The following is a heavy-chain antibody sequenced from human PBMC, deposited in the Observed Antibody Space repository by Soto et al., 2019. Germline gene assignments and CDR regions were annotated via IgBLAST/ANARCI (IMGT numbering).Heavy chain of an antibody. Sequence: GGSLRLSCAASGFTFSSYSMNWVRQAPGKGLEWVSYISSSSSTIYYVDSVKGRFTISRDNAKNSLYLQMNSLRDEDTAVYYCARDVTATYYYYYGMDVWGQGTTVTVSS. J-gene: IGHJ6*02. CDR1: GFTFSSYS. D-gene: IGHD5-18*01. CDR2: ISSSSSTI. CDR3: ARDVTATYYYYYGMDV. V-gene: IGHV3-48*02.